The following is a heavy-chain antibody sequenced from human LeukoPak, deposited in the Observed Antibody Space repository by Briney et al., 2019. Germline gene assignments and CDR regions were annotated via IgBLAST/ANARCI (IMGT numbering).Heavy chain of an antibody. CDR1: GGSFSGYY. CDR3: ASIGDSSGYSSDY. V-gene: IGHV4-34*01. D-gene: IGHD3-22*01. J-gene: IGHJ4*02. Sequence: SETLSLTCAVYGGSFSGYYWSWIRQPPGKGLEWIGEINLSGSTNYNPSLKSRVTISVDTSKNQFSLKLSSVTAADTAAYYCASIGDSSGYSSDYWGQGTLVTVSS. CDR2: INLSGST.